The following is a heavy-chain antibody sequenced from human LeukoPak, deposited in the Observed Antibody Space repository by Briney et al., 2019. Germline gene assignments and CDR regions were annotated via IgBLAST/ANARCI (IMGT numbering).Heavy chain of an antibody. CDR2: IIPILGIA. CDR1: GGTFSSYA. D-gene: IGHD2-15*01. CDR3: ARDRCSGGSCHFDY. Sequence: SVKVSCKASGGTFSSYAISWVRQAPGQGLEWMGRIIPILGIANYAQKFQGRVTITADKSTSTAYMELSSLRSEDTAVYYCARDRCSGGSCHFDYWGQGTLVTVSS. V-gene: IGHV1-69*04. J-gene: IGHJ4*02.